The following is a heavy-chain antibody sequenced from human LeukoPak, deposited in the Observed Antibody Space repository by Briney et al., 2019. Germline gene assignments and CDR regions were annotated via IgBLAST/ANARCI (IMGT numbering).Heavy chain of an antibody. CDR3: ARELSSGSYTRSYYFDY. D-gene: IGHD1-26*01. CDR2: TIPIFGIA. V-gene: IGHV1-69*04. CDR1: GGTFSSYA. J-gene: IGHJ4*02. Sequence: ASVKVSCKASGGTFSSYAISWVRQAPGQGLEWMGRTIPIFGIANYAQKFQGRVTITADKSTSTAYMELSSLRSEDTAVYYCARELSSGSYTRSYYFDYWGQGTLVTVSS.